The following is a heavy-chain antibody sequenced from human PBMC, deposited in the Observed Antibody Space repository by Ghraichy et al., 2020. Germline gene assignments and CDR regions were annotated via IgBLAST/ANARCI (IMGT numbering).Heavy chain of an antibody. D-gene: IGHD1-26*01. CDR1: GGSISGYY. J-gene: IGHJ2*01. Sequence: SCTVSGGSISGYYMSWIRQPPGKGLEWIGCIYYSGSTNYNPSLKRRVTISVDTSKNQFSLKLSSVTAADTAVDYCGRGATGVESRVGATSWYFALWGRGTLVTVSS. CDR3: GRGATGVESRVGATSWYFAL. V-gene: IGHV4-59*01. CDR2: IYYSGST.